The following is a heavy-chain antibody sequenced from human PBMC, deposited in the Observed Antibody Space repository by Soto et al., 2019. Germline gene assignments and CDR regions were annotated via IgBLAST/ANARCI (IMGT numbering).Heavy chain of an antibody. D-gene: IGHD4-4*01. CDR3: TRDPRNLGLDP. V-gene: IGHV3-74*01. J-gene: IGHJ5*02. CDR2: INRDGSTI. CDR1: GFTFSGYW. Sequence: EGQLVESGGGLVQPGGSLRLSCAASGFTFSGYWMYWVRQSPGKGLVWVSRINRDGSTISYADSVKGRFTISRDNAKNTLYLQMNSLRAEGTAVYYCTRDPRNLGLDPWGQGTLVTVSS.